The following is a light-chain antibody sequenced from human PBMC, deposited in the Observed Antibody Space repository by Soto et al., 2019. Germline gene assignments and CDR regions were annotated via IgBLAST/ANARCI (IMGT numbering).Light chain of an antibody. V-gene: IGKV3-15*01. CDR3: QQYDSLPET. J-gene: IGKJ1*01. CDR2: GAS. CDR1: QSTSSN. Sequence: EIVMTQSPATLSVSPGERATLSCRASQSTSSNLAWYQHKPGQGPRLLIYGASTRATGVPARFSGSGSGTECTRTIIRFETGDRACYYCQQYDSLPETVGQGPNVQVK.